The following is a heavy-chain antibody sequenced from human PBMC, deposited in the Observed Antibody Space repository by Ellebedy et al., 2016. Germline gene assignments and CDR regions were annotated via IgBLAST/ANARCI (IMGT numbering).Heavy chain of an antibody. V-gene: IGHV3-7*01. CDR1: GFTFSSYA. CDR2: IKQDGSEK. J-gene: IGHJ6*04. Sequence: GESLKISCAASGFTFSSYAMSWVRQAPGKGLEWVANIKQDGSEKYYVDSVKGRFTISRDNAKNSLYLQMNSLRAEDTAVYYCARDLPYVWGKGTTVTVSS. CDR3: ARDLPYV.